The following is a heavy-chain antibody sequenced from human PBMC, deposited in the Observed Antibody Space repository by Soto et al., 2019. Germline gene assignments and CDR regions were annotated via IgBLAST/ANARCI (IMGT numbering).Heavy chain of an antibody. Sequence: GESLKISCKGSGYSFTSYWISWVRQMPGKGLEWMGRIDPSDSYTNYSPSFQGHVTISADKSISTAYLQWSSLKASDTAMYYCARHIHDILTGYYQVYGMDVWGQGTTVTVS. CDR2: IDPSDSYT. CDR3: ARHIHDILTGYYQVYGMDV. J-gene: IGHJ6*02. D-gene: IGHD3-9*01. CDR1: GYSFTSYW. V-gene: IGHV5-10-1*01.